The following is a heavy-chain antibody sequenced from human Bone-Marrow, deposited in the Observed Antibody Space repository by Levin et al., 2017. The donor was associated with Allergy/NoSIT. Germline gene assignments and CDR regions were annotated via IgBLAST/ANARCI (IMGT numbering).Heavy chain of an antibody. CDR1: GGSISSAGYH. V-gene: IGHV4-31*03. CDR2: TSYRGST. J-gene: IGHJ4*02. Sequence: SETLSLTCTVSGGSISSAGYHWTWIRQYPGKGLEWIGHTSYRGSTYFNPSPKRRLTMSLDTSEQHFPLNLTSVIAADTAIYYYARLNGYSFDDWGQGALVAVSS. CDR3: ARLNGYSFDD. D-gene: IGHD1-1*01.